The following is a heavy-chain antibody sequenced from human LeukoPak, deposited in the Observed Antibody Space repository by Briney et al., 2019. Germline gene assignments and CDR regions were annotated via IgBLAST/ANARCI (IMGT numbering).Heavy chain of an antibody. CDR3: AKGSSNWLDHYYFDF. D-gene: IGHD6-13*01. CDR2: ISDSGGST. J-gene: IGHJ4*02. V-gene: IGHV3-23*01. Sequence: GGSLRLSCAASGFTFSSYAVSWVRQASGKGLAWVSAISDSGGSTQYADSVKGRFTISRDNSKNTLYLQMNSLRVEDTAVYYCAKGSSNWLDHYYFDFWGQGTLVTVSS. CDR1: GFTFSSYA.